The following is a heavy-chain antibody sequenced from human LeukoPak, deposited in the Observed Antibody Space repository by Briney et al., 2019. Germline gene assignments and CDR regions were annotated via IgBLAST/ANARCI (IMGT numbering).Heavy chain of an antibody. CDR1: GFTFSSYW. CDR2: INSDGSST. Sequence: GGSLRLSCAASGFTFSSYWMHWVRQAPGKGLVWVSRINSDGSSTSYADSVKGRFTISRDNAKNTLYLQMNSLRAEDTAVYYCAREGPFPDVAFDIWGQGTMVTVSS. D-gene: IGHD2-21*01. V-gene: IGHV3-74*01. J-gene: IGHJ3*02. CDR3: AREGPFPDVAFDI.